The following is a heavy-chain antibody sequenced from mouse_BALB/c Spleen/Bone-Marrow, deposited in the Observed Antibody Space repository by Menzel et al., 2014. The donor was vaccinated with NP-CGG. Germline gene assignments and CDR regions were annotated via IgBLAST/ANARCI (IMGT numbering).Heavy chain of an antibody. V-gene: IGHV1S81*02. CDR2: IDPSNGRT. Sequence: VQLQQSGAELVKPGASVKLSCETSGYTFTNYWMHWVRQRPGQGLEWIGEIDPSNGRTNFYEKFNNKATLTVDKSSSTAYMQLSSLTSEDSAVYYCATLGDWGQGTLVTVSA. CDR1: GYTFTNYW. J-gene: IGHJ3*01. D-gene: IGHD4-1*01. CDR3: ATLGD.